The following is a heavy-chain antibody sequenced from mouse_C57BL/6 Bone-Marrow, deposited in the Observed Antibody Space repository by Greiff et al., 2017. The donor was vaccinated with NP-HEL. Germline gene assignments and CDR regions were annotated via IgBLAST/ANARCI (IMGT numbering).Heavy chain of an antibody. D-gene: IGHD2-3*01. CDR3: ARGGGYYDGYYLWAMDY. Sequence: EVHLVESGGGLVKPGGSLKLSCAASGFTFSSYAMSWVRQTPEKRLEWVATISDGGSYTYYPDNVKGRFTISRDNAKNNLYLQMSHLKSEDTAMYYCARGGGYYDGYYLWAMDYWGQGTSVTVSS. CDR2: ISDGGSYT. J-gene: IGHJ4*01. V-gene: IGHV5-4*01. CDR1: GFTFSSYA.